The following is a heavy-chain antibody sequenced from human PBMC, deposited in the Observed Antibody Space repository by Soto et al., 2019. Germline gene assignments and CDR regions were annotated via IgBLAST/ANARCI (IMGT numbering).Heavy chain of an antibody. D-gene: IGHD4-4*01. V-gene: IGHV3-15*07. J-gene: IGHJ4*02. CDR2: IRSRSGTT. Sequence: EVQLVESGGGLVKPGGSLRLSCAASGFSFSKAWMNWVRQAPGKGLEWVGRIRSRSGTTDYAAPVKGRFTISRDDSKYTFYLKINALKVEDRAGCFCTPAGHPNSVDHGGQGTLVIVSS. CDR3: TPAGHPNSVDH. CDR1: GFSFSKAW.